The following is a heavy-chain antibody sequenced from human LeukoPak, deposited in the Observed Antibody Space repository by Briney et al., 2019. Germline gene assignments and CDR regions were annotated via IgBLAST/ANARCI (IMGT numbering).Heavy chain of an antibody. J-gene: IGHJ4*02. CDR2: INWNGDRT. V-gene: IGHV3-20*04. CDR1: GFTFSNYA. D-gene: IGHD3-10*01. CDR3: ARRDYYGSGSPDF. Sequence: GGSLRLSCAASGFTFSNYAMSWVRQSPGKGLEWVSGINWNGDRTGYADSVKGRFTISRDNAKKSLYLQMNSLRAEDTALYYCARRDYYGSGSPDFWGQGTLVTVSS.